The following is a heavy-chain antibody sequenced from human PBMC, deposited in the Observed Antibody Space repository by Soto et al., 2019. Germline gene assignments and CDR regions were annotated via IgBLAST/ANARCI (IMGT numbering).Heavy chain of an antibody. CDR3: AKNGQPPYYYYGLDV. Sequence: ASVKVSCKASGYTFTRYGISWVRQAPGQDLEWMGWISGYNGDTNYAQKFQDRVSMTIDTSTGTAYMELRSLTSDDTAIYYCAKNGQPPYYYYGLDVWGQGTKVTVSS. V-gene: IGHV1-18*01. J-gene: IGHJ6*02. D-gene: IGHD2-8*01. CDR1: GYTFTRYG. CDR2: ISGYNGDT.